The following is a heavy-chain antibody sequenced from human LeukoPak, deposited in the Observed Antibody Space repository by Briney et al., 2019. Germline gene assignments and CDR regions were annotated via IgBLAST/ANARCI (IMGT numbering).Heavy chain of an antibody. Sequence: GGSLRLSCAASGYTFSSYWMHWVRQVLGRGLVWVSRINSDGSSIIYTDSVKGRFTISRDNAKNTLYLQMNSLRAEDTAVYYCTRGYLGIDYWGQGTLVTVSS. CDR1: GYTFSSYW. D-gene: IGHD7-27*01. CDR2: INSDGSSI. CDR3: TRGYLGIDY. V-gene: IGHV3-74*01. J-gene: IGHJ4*02.